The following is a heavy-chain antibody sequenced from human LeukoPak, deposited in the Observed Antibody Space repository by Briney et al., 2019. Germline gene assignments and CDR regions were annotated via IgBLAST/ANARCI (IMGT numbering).Heavy chain of an antibody. V-gene: IGHV3-30*02. Sequence: GGSLRLSCAASGFTFSSYGMHWVRQAPGKGLEWVAFIRYDGSNKYYADSVKGRFTISRDNSKNTLYLQMNSLRAEDTAVYYCAKDFTIFGVVIPNGLDYWGQGTLVTVSS. D-gene: IGHD3-3*01. CDR1: GFTFSSYG. CDR3: AKDFTIFGVVIPNGLDY. J-gene: IGHJ4*02. CDR2: IRYDGSNK.